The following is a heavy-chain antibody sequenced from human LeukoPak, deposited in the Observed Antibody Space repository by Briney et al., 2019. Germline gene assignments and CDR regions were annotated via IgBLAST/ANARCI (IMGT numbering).Heavy chain of an antibody. J-gene: IGHJ4*02. CDR1: GFTFSSYG. V-gene: IGHV3-33*01. Sequence: GTSLRLSCAASGFTFSSYGMHWVRQAPGKGLEWVAVIWYDGSKTHYTDSVKGRFTISRDNSKNTLSLQMDSLRAEDTAVYYCARDRSYYDGSGHDYWGQGTLVTVSS. D-gene: IGHD3-22*01. CDR3: ARDRSYYDGSGHDY. CDR2: IWYDGSKT.